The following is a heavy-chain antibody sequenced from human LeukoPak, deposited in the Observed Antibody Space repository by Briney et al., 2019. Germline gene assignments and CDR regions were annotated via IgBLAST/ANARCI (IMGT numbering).Heavy chain of an antibody. D-gene: IGHD6-19*01. J-gene: IGHJ4*02. CDR3: ARDQGGLSSGWFY. Sequence: PGGSLRLSCAASGFTFSSYGMHWVRQAPGKGLEWVAVISYDGSNKYYADSVKGRFTISRDNSKNTLYLQMNSLRAEDTAVYYCARDQGGLSSGWFYWGQGTLVTVSS. CDR1: GFTFSSYG. CDR2: ISYDGSNK. V-gene: IGHV3-30*03.